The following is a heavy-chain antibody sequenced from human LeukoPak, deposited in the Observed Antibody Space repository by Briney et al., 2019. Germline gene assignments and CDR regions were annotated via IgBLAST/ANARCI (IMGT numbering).Heavy chain of an antibody. V-gene: IGHV4-34*01. CDR2: INHSGST. Sequence: SETLSLTCAVYGGSFSGFYWSWIRQPPGKGLEWIGEINHSGSTNYNPSLKSRVTISVDTSKNQFSLKLSSVTAADTAVYYCARWGTRRRFGENEGSGEYYFDYWGQGTLVTVS. CDR3: ARWGTRRRFGENEGSGEYYFDY. J-gene: IGHJ4*02. D-gene: IGHD3-10*01. CDR1: GGSFSGFY.